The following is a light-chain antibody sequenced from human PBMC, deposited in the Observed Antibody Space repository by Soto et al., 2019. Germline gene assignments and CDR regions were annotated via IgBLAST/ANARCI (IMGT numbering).Light chain of an antibody. V-gene: IGKV3-20*01. CDR2: GAS. CDR1: QSVSNTY. CDR3: QQYVTSPFT. Sequence: EIVLTQSPGTLSLSPGERATLSCRASQSVSNTYLAWYQHKPGQAPRLLIYGASDRATGIPVRSSGSCSVTDFPLPNSSLETEYCALSYGQQYVTSPFTFGQGTKLEIK. J-gene: IGKJ2*01.